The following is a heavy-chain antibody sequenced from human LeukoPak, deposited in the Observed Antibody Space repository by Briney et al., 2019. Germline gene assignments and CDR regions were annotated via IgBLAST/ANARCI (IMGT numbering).Heavy chain of an antibody. J-gene: IGHJ5*02. D-gene: IGHD2-2*01. CDR1: GGFISSGGYS. Sequence: SQTLSLTCAVSGGFISSGGYSWSWIRQPPGKGLEWIGYIYHSGSTYYNPSLKSRVTISVDRSKNQFSLKLSSVTAADTAVYYCAGASAYCSSTSCWTHNWFDPWGQGTLVTVSS. CDR3: AGASAYCSSTSCWTHNWFDP. V-gene: IGHV4-30-2*01. CDR2: IYHSGST.